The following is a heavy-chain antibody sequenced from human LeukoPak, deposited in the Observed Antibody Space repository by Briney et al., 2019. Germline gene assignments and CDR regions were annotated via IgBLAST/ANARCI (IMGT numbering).Heavy chain of an antibody. CDR1: GFTFSSYA. V-gene: IGHV3-23*01. CDR3: AKAGSPSNDYGDPNWFDP. CDR2: ISGSGGST. Sequence: PGGSLRLSCAASGFTFSSYAMSWVRQAPGKGLEWVSAISGSGGSTYYADSVKGRFTISRDNSKNTLYLQMNSLRAEDTAVYYCAKAGSPSNDYGDPNWFDPWGQGTLVTVSS. D-gene: IGHD4-17*01. J-gene: IGHJ5*02.